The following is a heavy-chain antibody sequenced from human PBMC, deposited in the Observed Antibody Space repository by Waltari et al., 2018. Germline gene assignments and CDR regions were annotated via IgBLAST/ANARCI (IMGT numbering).Heavy chain of an antibody. CDR2: ISPIFGTT. CDR1: GGTFSNYA. J-gene: IGHJ6*03. Sequence: QVQLVQSGAEVTKAGSSVKVSCKSSGGTFSNYAINWVRQAPGQGLEWMGGISPIFGTTTYPQNFQGRLTITADGSTGTAFMELSSLGSEDTAVYYCARAIFGRGGGGVKYYYYYMDVWGTGTTVTVSS. D-gene: IGHD3-16*01. V-gene: IGHV1-69*01. CDR3: ARAIFGRGGGGVKYYYYYMDV.